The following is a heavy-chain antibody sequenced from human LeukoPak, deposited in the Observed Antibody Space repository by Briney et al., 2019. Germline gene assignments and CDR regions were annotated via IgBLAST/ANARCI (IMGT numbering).Heavy chain of an antibody. J-gene: IGHJ4*02. CDR3: ARDFAEYCSGGSRRGLGN. D-gene: IGHD2-15*01. Sequence: PGGSLRLSCAASGFTFSSYGMHWVRQAPGKGLEWVAVIWYDGSNKYYADSVKGRFTISRDNSKNTLYLQMNSLRAEDTAVYYCARDFAEYCSGGSRRGLGNWGQGTLVTVSS. V-gene: IGHV3-33*01. CDR1: GFTFSSYG. CDR2: IWYDGSNK.